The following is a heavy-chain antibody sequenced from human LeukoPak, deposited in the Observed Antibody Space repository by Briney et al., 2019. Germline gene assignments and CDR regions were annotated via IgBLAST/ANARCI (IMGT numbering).Heavy chain of an antibody. V-gene: IGHV5-51*01. J-gene: IGHJ4*02. CDR2: IYPGDSDT. CDR3: ARHVPLYYYDSSGYNYFDY. D-gene: IGHD3-22*01. CDR1: GYSFTSYW. Sequence: GESLKISCKGSGYSFTSYWIGWVRQMPGKGLEWMGIIYPGDSDTRYSPSFQGQVTISADKSTSTAYLQWSSLKASDTAMYYCARHVPLYYYDSSGYNYFDYWGQGTLVTVSS.